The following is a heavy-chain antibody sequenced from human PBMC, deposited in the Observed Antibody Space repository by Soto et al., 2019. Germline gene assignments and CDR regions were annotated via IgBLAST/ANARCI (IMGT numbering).Heavy chain of an antibody. CDR1: GFTFRGSA. CDR3: TRSLLAYCSGGKCHTDYYYYGMDV. CDR2: IRTKANSYAT. V-gene: IGHV3-73*02. J-gene: IGHJ6*04. Sequence: EVQLVESGGGLVQPGESLKLSCAASGFTFRGSAMHWVRQASGKGLEWVGRIRTKANSYATAYAASVQGRFTISRDDSKSTAYLQMNSLKREDTAVYFCTRSLLAYCSGGKCHTDYYYYGMDVWGTGTEVTVSS. D-gene: IGHD2-15*01.